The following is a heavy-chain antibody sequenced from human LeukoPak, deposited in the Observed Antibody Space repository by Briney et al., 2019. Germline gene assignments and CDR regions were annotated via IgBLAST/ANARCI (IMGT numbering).Heavy chain of an antibody. CDR3: ARRYCSSTSCYTNWFDP. V-gene: IGHV1-18*01. D-gene: IGHD2-2*02. J-gene: IGHJ5*02. CDR1: GYTFTSYG. Sequence: ASVKVSCKASGYTFTSYGFSWVRQAPGQGLEWMGWISAYNDNTNYARKLQGRVTMTTDTSTSTAYMELRSLTSDDTAVYYCARRYCSSTSCYTNWFDPLGPGNPGHRLL. CDR2: ISAYNDNT.